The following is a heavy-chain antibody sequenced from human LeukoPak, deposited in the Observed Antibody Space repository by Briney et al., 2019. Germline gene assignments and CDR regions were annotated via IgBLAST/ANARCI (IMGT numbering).Heavy chain of an antibody. V-gene: IGHV3-74*01. Sequence: GGSLRLSCAASGFTFSSYWMYWVRQAPGKGLVWVSRINGDGSSTNYADFVKGRFTISRDNAKNTLYLQMNSLRAEDTAVYYCAKSGSSGWYFDYWGQGTLVTVSS. CDR1: GFTFSSYW. CDR3: AKSGSSGWYFDY. J-gene: IGHJ4*02. D-gene: IGHD6-19*01. CDR2: INGDGSST.